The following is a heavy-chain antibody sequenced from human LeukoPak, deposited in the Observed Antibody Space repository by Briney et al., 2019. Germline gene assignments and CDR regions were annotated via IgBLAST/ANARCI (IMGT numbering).Heavy chain of an antibody. D-gene: IGHD4-17*01. CDR2: ISHAGST. CDR3: ARGDYGAPFDY. J-gene: IGHJ4*02. CDR1: GGSISSGYW. V-gene: IGHV4-4*02. Sequence: SGTLSLTCAVSGGSISSGYWWSWVRQPPGKGLEWIGEISHAGSTNYNPSLKSRVTISVDTSKNQFSLKLSSVTAADTAVYYCARGDYGAPFDYWGQGTLVTVSS.